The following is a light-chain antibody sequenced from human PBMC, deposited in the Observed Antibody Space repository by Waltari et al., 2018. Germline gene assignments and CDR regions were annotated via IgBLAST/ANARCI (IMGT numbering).Light chain of an antibody. CDR1: NRDGGAYNS. CDR2: EVT. J-gene: IGLJ1*01. Sequence: QSVLTQPPSATGSPGPSVTISCTGTNRDGGAYNSVSWYQHHPGKVPKLLIYEVTKRPSGVPDRFSGSKSGNTASLTVSGLQADDEADYYCSSYAHNNHFVFGTGTKVTVL. V-gene: IGLV2-8*01. CDR3: SSYAHNNHFV.